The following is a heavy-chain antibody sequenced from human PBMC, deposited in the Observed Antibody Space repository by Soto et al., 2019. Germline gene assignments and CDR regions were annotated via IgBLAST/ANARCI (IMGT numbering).Heavy chain of an antibody. CDR1: GFIFSDYY. J-gene: IGHJ6*02. Sequence: QVQLVESGGGLVKPGGSLRLSCAASGFIFSDYYMTWIRQSPGKGLEWISYISNSGITNYADSVKGRFTISRVNAKNSLYLQMDSLRAEDTAVYYCARENYYKMDVWGQGTTVTVSS. V-gene: IGHV3-11*05. CDR2: ISNSGIT. CDR3: ARENYYKMDV.